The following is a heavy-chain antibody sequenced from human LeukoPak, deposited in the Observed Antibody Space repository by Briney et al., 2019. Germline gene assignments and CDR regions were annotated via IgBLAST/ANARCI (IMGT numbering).Heavy chain of an antibody. J-gene: IGHJ3*02. CDR1: GYTFTSYY. D-gene: IGHD5-18*01. Sequence: ASVKVSCKASGYTFTSYYVHWVRQAPGQGLEWMGIINPSGGSTSYAQKFQGRVTMTRDTSTSTVYMELSSLRSEDTAVYYCASELDTAMVNDAFDIWGQGTMVTVSS. V-gene: IGHV1-46*01. CDR3: ASELDTAMVNDAFDI. CDR2: INPSGGST.